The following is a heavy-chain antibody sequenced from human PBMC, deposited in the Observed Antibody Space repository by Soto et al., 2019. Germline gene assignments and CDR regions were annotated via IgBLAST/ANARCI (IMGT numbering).Heavy chain of an antibody. Sequence: QVQLVQSGAEVKKPGSSVKVSCKASGGTFSSYAISWVRQAPGQGLEWMGGIIPIFGTANYAQKFQGRVTITADESTSTAYMELSSLRSEDTAVYYCARVGGYCDSSGYSPPTGWFDPWGQGTLVTVSS. J-gene: IGHJ5*02. V-gene: IGHV1-69*01. D-gene: IGHD3-22*01. CDR1: GGTFSSYA. CDR3: ARVGGYCDSSGYSPPTGWFDP. CDR2: IIPIFGTA.